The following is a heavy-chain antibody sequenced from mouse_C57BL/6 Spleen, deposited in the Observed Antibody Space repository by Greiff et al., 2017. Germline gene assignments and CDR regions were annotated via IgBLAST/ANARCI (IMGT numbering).Heavy chain of an antibody. Sequence: VKVIESGPGLVQPSRSLSITCTASGFSFTSYGVHWVRQSPGKGLEWLGLIWSGGSTDYYAAFMSRLSITKENSNSKVFFKMNSLQADDTAIYYCAKNDGYAMDDWGQGTSVTVSS. D-gene: IGHD2-3*01. J-gene: IGHJ4*01. V-gene: IGHV2-5*01. CDR1: GFSFTSYG. CDR2: IWSGGST. CDR3: AKNDGYAMDD.